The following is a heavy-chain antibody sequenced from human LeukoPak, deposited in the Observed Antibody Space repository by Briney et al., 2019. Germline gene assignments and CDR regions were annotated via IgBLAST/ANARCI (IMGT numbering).Heavy chain of an antibody. D-gene: IGHD3-3*01. CDR2: INHSGST. V-gene: IGHV4-34*01. CDR3: ARGRNFWSGYLSAGREYYFDY. CDR1: GGSFSGYY. Sequence: SETLSLTCAVYGGSFSGYYWSWIRQPPGKGLEWIGEINHSGSTNYNPSLKSRVTISVDTSKNQFSPKLSSVTAADTAVYYCARGRNFWSGYLSAGREYYFDYWGQGTLVTVSS. J-gene: IGHJ4*02.